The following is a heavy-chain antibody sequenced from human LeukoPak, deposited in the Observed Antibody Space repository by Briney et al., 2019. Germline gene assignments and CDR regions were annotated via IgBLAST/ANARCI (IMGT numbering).Heavy chain of an antibody. D-gene: IGHD5-12*01. CDR3: ARGGPLEIVATFKFDY. J-gene: IGHJ4*02. CDR2: TNPNSGNT. V-gene: IGHV1-8*01. CDR1: GYTFTSYD. Sequence: ASVKVSCKASGYTFTSYDINWVRHATGQGLEWMGRTNPNSGNTAYAQKFQGRVSMTWNTSISTAYMELSSLTSEDTAVYYCARGGPLEIVATFKFDYWGQGTLVTVSS.